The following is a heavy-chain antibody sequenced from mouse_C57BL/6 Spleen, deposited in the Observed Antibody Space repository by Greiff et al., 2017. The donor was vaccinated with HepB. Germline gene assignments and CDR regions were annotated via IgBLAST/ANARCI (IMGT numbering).Heavy chain of an antibody. V-gene: IGHV1-55*01. CDR1: GYTFTSYW. D-gene: IGHD1-1*02. CDR2: IYPGSGST. CDR3: AITTVVREYYFDY. Sequence: QVQLQQPGAELVKPGASVKMSCKASGYTFTSYWITWVKQRPGQGLEWIGDIYPGSGSTNYNEKFKSKATLTVDTSSSTAYMQLSSLTSEDAAVYYCAITTVVREYYFDYWGQGTTLTVSS. J-gene: IGHJ2*01.